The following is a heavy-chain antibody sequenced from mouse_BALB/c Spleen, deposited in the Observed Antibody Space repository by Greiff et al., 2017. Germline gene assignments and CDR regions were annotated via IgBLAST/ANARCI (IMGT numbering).Heavy chain of an antibody. CDR1: GFNIKDTY. CDR2: IDPANGNT. Sequence: EVQLQQSGAELVKPGASVKLSCTASGFNIKDTYMHWVKQRPEQGLEWIGWIDPANGNTKYDPKFQGKATITADTSSNTAYLQLSSLTSEDTAVYYCARVAFPAYWGQGTLVTVSA. J-gene: IGHJ3*01. CDR3: ARVAFPAY. D-gene: IGHD6-1*01. V-gene: IGHV14-3*02.